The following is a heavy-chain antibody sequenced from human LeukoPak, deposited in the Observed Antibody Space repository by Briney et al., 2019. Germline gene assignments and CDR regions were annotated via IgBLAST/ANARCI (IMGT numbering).Heavy chain of an antibody. Sequence: ASVKVSCKASGYTFTSYDINWVRQATGQGLEWMGWMNPNSGNTGYAQKFQGRVTMTRDTSTSTVYMELSSLRSEDTAVYYCASSPIVVVTATGFDPWGQGTLVTVSS. D-gene: IGHD2-21*02. CDR1: GYTFTSYD. CDR2: MNPNSGNT. J-gene: IGHJ5*02. V-gene: IGHV1-8*01. CDR3: ASSPIVVVTATGFDP.